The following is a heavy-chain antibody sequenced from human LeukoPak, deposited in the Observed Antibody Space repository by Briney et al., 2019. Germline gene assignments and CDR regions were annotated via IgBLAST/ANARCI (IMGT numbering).Heavy chain of an antibody. V-gene: IGHV3-7*01. CDR3: VTFWGSMESDWLLDGMDV. Sequence: QPGGSLKLSCAASGFTFSSYWMSWVRQAPGKGLEWVGNTNQDGSQNYYVDSVKGRFTISRDNAKNALYLQMNSLRAEDTAIYYCVTFWGSMESDWLLDGMDVWSQGTTVTVSS. D-gene: IGHD2-21*02. CDR1: GFTFSSYW. J-gene: IGHJ6*02. CDR2: TNQDGSQN.